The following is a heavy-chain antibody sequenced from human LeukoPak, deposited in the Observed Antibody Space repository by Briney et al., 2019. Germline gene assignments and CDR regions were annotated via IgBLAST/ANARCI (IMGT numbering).Heavy chain of an antibody. J-gene: IGHJ5*02. CDR2: LNSDGSNT. CDR1: GFTFSSYW. D-gene: IGHD3-22*01. V-gene: IGHV3-74*01. CDR3: ARGHSSPYDSSGYYFT. Sequence: PGGSLRLSCAASGFTFSSYWMHWVRQAPGKGPVWVSRLNSDGSNTDYADSVKDRFTISRDNAKNTLYLQMNSLRDEDTAVYYCARGHSSPYDSSGYYFTWGQGTLVTVSS.